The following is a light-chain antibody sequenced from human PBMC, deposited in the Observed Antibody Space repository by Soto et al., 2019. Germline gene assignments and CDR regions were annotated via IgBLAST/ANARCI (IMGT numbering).Light chain of an antibody. Sequence: SVLTQPASVSGYPGQSITISCTGTSSDIGRYNYVSWFQQHPGKVPKLVIFEVNYRPSGVSDRFSGSKSGNTASLTITGLQAEDEADYYCTSCITANTRCVFGSGTKVTVL. CDR1: SSDIGRYNY. V-gene: IGLV2-14*01. CDR3: TSCITANTRCV. CDR2: EVN. J-gene: IGLJ1*01.